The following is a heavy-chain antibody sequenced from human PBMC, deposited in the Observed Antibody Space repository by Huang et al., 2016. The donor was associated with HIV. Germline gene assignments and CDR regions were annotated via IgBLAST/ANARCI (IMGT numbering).Heavy chain of an antibody. V-gene: IGHV3-48*01. CDR2: ISSSSSTI. CDR1: GFTFSSYS. J-gene: IGHJ4*02. Sequence: EVQLVESGGGLVQPGGSLRLSCAASGFTFSSYSMNWVRQAPGKGLEWGSYISSSSSTIYYADSVKGRFTISRDNAKNSLYLQMNSLRAEDTAVYYCAKDYYDSSGYHSAFDYWGQGTLVTVSS. CDR3: AKDYYDSSGYHSAFDY. D-gene: IGHD3-22*01.